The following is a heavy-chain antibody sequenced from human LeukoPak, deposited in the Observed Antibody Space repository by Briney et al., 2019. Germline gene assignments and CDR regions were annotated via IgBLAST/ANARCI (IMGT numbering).Heavy chain of an antibody. V-gene: IGHV4-34*01. D-gene: IGHD3-3*01. CDR3: AGVGGYDFWSGYYRHWFDP. CDR2: INHSGST. Sequence: SETLSLTCAVYGGSFSGYYWSWIRQPPGKGLGWIGEINHSGSTNYNPSLKSRVTISVDTSKNQFSLKLSSVTAADTAVYYCAGVGGYDFWSGYYRHWFDPWGQGTLVTVSS. J-gene: IGHJ5*02. CDR1: GGSFSGYY.